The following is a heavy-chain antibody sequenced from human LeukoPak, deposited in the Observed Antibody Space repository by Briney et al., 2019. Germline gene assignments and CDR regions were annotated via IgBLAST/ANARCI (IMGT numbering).Heavy chain of an antibody. J-gene: IGHJ4*02. V-gene: IGHV4-30-2*01. CDR3: ARVYSRAHFDY. Sequence: SQTLSLTCAVSGGSISSGGYSWSWIRQPPGKGLEWIGYIYHSGSTNYNPSLKSRVTISVDKSKNQFSLKLSSVTAADTAVYYCARVYSRAHFDYWGQGTLVTVSS. D-gene: IGHD2-21*01. CDR2: IYHSGST. CDR1: GGSISSGGYS.